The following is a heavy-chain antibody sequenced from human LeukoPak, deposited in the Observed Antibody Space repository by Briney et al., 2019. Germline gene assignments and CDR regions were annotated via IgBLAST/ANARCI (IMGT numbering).Heavy chain of an antibody. CDR1: GFTFSTYL. CDR2: INSDGSRT. J-gene: IGHJ3*02. CDR3: ARPETQYSSGLDGFDI. Sequence: GGSLRLSGAASGFTFSTYLMHWVRQAPGRGLVWVSRINSDGSRTTYADSVKGRFTISRDNAKNTLYLQMNSLRTEHTAVYYCARPETQYSSGLDGFDIWGQGTLVTVSS. V-gene: IGHV3-74*01. D-gene: IGHD6-19*01.